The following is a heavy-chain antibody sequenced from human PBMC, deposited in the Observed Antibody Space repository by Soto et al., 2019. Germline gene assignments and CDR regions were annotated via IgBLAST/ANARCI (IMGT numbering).Heavy chain of an antibody. Sequence: PGGSLRLSCAASGFTFSSYGMHWVRQAPGKGLEWVAVIWYDGSNKYYADSVKGRFTISRDNSKNTLYLQMNSLRAEDTAVYYCAREGGYDSGYFDYWGQETLVTVSS. D-gene: IGHD5-12*01. J-gene: IGHJ4*02. V-gene: IGHV3-33*01. CDR3: AREGGYDSGYFDY. CDR2: IWYDGSNK. CDR1: GFTFSSYG.